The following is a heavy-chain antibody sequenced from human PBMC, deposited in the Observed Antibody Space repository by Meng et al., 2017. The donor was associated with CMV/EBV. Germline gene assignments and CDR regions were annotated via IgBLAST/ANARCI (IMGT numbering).Heavy chain of an antibody. D-gene: IGHD3-3*01. Sequence: GESLKISCTASGFTFGDYAMSWVRQAPGKGLEWVGRIKSKTDGGTTDYAAPVKGRFTISRDDSKNTLYLQMNSLKTEDTAVYYCTTDPLWSGYYLDVWGQGTTVTVSS. CDR2: IKSKTDGGTT. J-gene: IGHJ6*02. CDR3: TTDPLWSGYYLDV. V-gene: IGHV3-15*01. CDR1: GFTFGDYA.